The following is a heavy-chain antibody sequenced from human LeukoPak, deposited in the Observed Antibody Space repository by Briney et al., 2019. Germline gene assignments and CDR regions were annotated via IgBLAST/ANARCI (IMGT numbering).Heavy chain of an antibody. CDR3: AKWGDYDVFTGYYDADY. Sequence: PGASLRLSCAASGFTVSNYAMSWVRQAPGKGLEWVSAITGSGGSTYYANSVKGRFTISRDNSKNTLYLQMNSLRAEDTAIYSCAKWGDYDVFTGYYDADYWGQGTLVTVSS. D-gene: IGHD3-9*01. V-gene: IGHV3-23*01. CDR1: GFTVSNYA. CDR2: ITGSGGST. J-gene: IGHJ4*02.